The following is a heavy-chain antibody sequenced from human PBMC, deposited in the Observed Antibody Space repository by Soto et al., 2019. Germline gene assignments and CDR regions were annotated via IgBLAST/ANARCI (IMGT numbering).Heavy chain of an antibody. D-gene: IGHD6-13*01. CDR3: ARDLPYSSSWWEGFYGMDV. CDR1: GGSISSYY. J-gene: IGHJ6*02. Sequence: PSETLSLTCTVAGGSISSYYWRWIRQPPGNGLEWIGYIYYSGSTNYNPSLKSRVTISVDTSKNQFSLKLSSVTAADTAVYYCARDLPYSSSWWEGFYGMDVWGQGTTVTV. CDR2: IYYSGST. V-gene: IGHV4-59*01.